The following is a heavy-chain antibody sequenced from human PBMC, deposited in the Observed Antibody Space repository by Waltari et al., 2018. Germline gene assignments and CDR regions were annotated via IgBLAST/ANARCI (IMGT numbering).Heavy chain of an antibody. CDR2: INTNTRNP. Sequence: VQLVQSGSALKNPGASVTIYCRNSGYIFTAQGMHWVRQAPTQGLQWMGWINTNTRNPTYAQDFTGRFVFSLDKSVDTAYLEISSLQSEDTAIYFCARDPKYCSGGTCKAWFDSWGQGTLVSVSS. CDR3: ARDPKYCSGGTCKAWFDS. D-gene: IGHD2-15*01. V-gene: IGHV7-4-1*02. J-gene: IGHJ5*01. CDR1: GYIFTAQG.